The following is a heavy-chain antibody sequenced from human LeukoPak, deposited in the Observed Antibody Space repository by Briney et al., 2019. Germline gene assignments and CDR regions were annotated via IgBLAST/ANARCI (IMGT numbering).Heavy chain of an antibody. CDR3: ARVGVPSPAAPRHHFDY. Sequence: GASVKVSCKASGGTFSSYAISWVRQAPGQGLEWMGGIIPIFGTANYAQKFQGRVTVTADESTSTAYMELSSLRSEDTAVYYCARVGVPSPAAPRHHFDYWGQGTLVTVSS. V-gene: IGHV1-69*13. CDR2: IIPIFGTA. D-gene: IGHD2-2*01. J-gene: IGHJ4*02. CDR1: GGTFSSYA.